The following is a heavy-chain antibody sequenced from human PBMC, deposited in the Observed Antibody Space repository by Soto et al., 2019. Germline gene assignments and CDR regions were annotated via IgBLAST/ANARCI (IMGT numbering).Heavy chain of an antibody. CDR3: ARGGRDVPRTPYDT. V-gene: IGHV4-34*01. CDR1: GGSFSGYY. CDR2: INHSGST. J-gene: IGHJ5*02. D-gene: IGHD3-10*01. Sequence: SETLSLTCAVYGGSFSGYYWSWIRQPPGKGLEWIGEINHSGSTNYNPSLKSRVTMTRDTSISTVYMKLTRLSPDDTAIYYCARGGRDVPRTPYDTWGQGTLVTVSS.